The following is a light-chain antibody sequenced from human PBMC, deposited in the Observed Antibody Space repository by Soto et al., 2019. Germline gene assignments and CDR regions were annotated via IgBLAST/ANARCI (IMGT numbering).Light chain of an antibody. CDR2: DVS. V-gene: IGLV2-14*03. J-gene: IGLJ2*01. Sequence: QSALTQPASVSGSPGQSITISCTGTSSDIGGYNYVSWYQQHPGKAPKLMIYDVSNRPSGVSNRFSGSKSGSTASLTISGLQAEDEADYYCSSYTSSNTVVFGGGTKVTVL. CDR1: SSDIGGYNY. CDR3: SSYTSSNTVV.